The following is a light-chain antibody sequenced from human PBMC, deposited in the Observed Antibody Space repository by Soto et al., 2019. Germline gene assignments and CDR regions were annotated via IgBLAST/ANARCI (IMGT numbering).Light chain of an antibody. V-gene: IGKV1-5*01. Sequence: DIQMTQSPSTLAASVGDRVTITCRARQSVSGWWAWYQQKPGKAPKLLIYDASRLARGVPLRFSGSGSGTEFSLTISSLPADDSATYYCQQHRDLWTFAQGTKVDIK. CDR3: QQHRDLWT. J-gene: IGKJ1*01. CDR2: DAS. CDR1: QSVSGW.